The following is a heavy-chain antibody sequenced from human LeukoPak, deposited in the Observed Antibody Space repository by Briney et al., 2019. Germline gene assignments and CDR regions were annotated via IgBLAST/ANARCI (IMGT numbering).Heavy chain of an antibody. D-gene: IGHD3-22*01. CDR3: AKDDPYDSSLVYDY. V-gene: IGHV3-23*01. CDR2: ISANGHST. Sequence: GGSLRLSCAASGFTFYNYAMNWVRHSPRKGMEWVSAISANGHSTYYADSVRGRFTISRDNSKNTLYLQMNSLRAEDTAVYYCAKDDPYDSSLVYDYWGQGTLVTVSS. J-gene: IGHJ4*02. CDR1: GFTFYNYA.